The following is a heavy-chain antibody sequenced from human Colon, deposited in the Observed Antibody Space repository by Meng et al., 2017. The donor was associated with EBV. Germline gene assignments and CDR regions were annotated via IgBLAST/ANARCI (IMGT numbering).Heavy chain of an antibody. Sequence: EGLVLEFGGVLVPPGGSLRLSCAVSGFTFISHTMSWVRQAPGKGLEWVSGISGGGDNIYYADSVKGRFTISRDNSKNTVDLQMNSLRAEDTAVYYCVPSPGGQGTLVTVSS. J-gene: IGHJ4*02. CDR2: ISGGGDNI. V-gene: IGHV3-23*01. D-gene: IGHD1-14*01. CDR3: VPSP. CDR1: GFTFISHT.